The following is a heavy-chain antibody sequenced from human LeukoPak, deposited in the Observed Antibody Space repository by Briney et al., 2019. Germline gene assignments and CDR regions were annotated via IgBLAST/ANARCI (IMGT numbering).Heavy chain of an antibody. V-gene: IGHV4-34*01. CDR2: INHSGST. CDR1: GGSFSGYY. D-gene: IGHD2-15*01. CDR3: ARARAVVVVAATKWFDP. J-gene: IGHJ5*02. Sequence: SETLSLTCAVYGGSFSGYYWSWIRQPPGKGLEWIGEINHSGSTNYNPSLKSRVTISVDTSKNQFSLKLSSVTAADTAVYYCARARAVVVVAATKWFDPWGQGTLVTVSS.